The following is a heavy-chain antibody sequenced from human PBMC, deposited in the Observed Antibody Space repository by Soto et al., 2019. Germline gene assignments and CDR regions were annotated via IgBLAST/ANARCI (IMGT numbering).Heavy chain of an antibody. CDR3: AKEGRIVGASPDFDY. V-gene: IGHV3-30*18. J-gene: IGHJ4*02. CDR2: ISYDGSNK. Sequence: QVQLVESGGGVVQPGRSLRLSCAASGFTFSSYGMHWVRQAPGKGLEWVAVISYDGSNKYYADSVKGRFTISRDNSKNTLYLQMNSLRAEDTAVYYCAKEGRIVGASPDFDYWGQGTLVTVSS. D-gene: IGHD1-26*01. CDR1: GFTFSSYG.